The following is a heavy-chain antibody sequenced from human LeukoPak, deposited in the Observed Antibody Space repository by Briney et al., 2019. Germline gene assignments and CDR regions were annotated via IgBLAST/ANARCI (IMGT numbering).Heavy chain of an antibody. D-gene: IGHD6-13*01. Sequence: GGSLRLSCAASGFTFSSYSMNWVRQAPGKGLEWVSSISSSSSYIYYADSVKGRFTISRNNAKNSLYLQMNSLRAEDTAVYYCARDHWYSSNVRGGFDYWGQGTLVTVSS. J-gene: IGHJ4*02. CDR3: ARDHWYSSNVRGGFDY. V-gene: IGHV3-21*01. CDR2: ISSSSSYI. CDR1: GFTFSSYS.